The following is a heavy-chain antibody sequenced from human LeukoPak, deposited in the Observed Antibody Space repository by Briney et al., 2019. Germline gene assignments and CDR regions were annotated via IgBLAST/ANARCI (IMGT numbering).Heavy chain of an antibody. J-gene: IGHJ4*02. CDR3: AREEVSVISDTCCSGLGY. CDR2: INPNGGGT. V-gene: IGHV1-2*02. CDR1: GYTFTGFY. D-gene: IGHD3-10*01. Sequence: ASVKVSCKASGYTFTGFYMHWVRQAPAQGLEWMGWINPNGGGTNYAQKFQGRVTMTRDTSINTAYMELSSLRSDDTAVYYCAREEVSVISDTCCSGLGYWGQGTLVTVSS.